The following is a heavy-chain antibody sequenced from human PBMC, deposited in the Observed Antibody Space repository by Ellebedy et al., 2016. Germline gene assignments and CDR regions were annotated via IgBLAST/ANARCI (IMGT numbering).Heavy chain of an antibody. Sequence: GESLKISXAASGFTFSSYGMHWVRQAPGKGLEWVAVIWYDGDNEHYADSVKGRFTISRDNSKNTLYLEMSSLRAEDAAMYYCARGQGDYDPYYFDYWGQGTLVTVSS. CDR2: IWYDGDNE. CDR1: GFTFSSYG. CDR3: ARGQGDYDPYYFDY. D-gene: IGHD4-17*01. J-gene: IGHJ4*02. V-gene: IGHV3-33*01.